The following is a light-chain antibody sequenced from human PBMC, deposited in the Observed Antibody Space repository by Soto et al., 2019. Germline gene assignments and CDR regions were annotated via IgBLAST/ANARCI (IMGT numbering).Light chain of an antibody. J-gene: IGKJ1*01. V-gene: IGKV1-5*03. CDR1: QSFSTW. Sequence: DIQMTQTPSTLSASIGDRVTIPCRASQSFSTWLAWYQKKPGKAPKLLIYKTSSLERGFPSRFSGSSSGTEFTLTISSLQPDDFATYYGVHYYSHPWTFGQGTAVDIK. CDR3: VHYYSHPWT. CDR2: KTS.